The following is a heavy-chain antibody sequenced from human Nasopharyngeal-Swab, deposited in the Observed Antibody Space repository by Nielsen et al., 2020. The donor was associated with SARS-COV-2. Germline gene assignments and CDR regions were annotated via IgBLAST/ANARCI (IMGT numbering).Heavy chain of an antibody. Sequence: GGSLRLSCAASGFTFSSYGMHWVRQAPGKGLEWVAVISYGGSNKYYADSVKGRYTISRDNSKNTLYLQMNSLRAEDTAVYYCAKSSGGSPRRAFDIWGQGTMVTVSS. CDR2: ISYGGSNK. CDR3: AKSSGGSPRRAFDI. D-gene: IGHD2-15*01. J-gene: IGHJ3*02. V-gene: IGHV3-30*18. CDR1: GFTFSSYG.